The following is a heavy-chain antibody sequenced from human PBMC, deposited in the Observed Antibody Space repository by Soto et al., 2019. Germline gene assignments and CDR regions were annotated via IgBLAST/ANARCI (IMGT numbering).Heavy chain of an antibody. CDR2: IYYSGST. D-gene: IGHD2-21*01. J-gene: IGHJ4*02. CDR3: ARGGPTAYDFDS. V-gene: IGHV4-31*03. CDR1: GGSISSGGHY. Sequence: QVQLQESGPGLVKPSQTLSLTCSVSGGSISSGGHYWSWIRQRPDTGLEWIGYIYYSGSTYYKPSLKSRVTISLDTSKNQFSLMLSSVTAADTAVYFCARGGPTAYDFDSWGLGTLVTVSS.